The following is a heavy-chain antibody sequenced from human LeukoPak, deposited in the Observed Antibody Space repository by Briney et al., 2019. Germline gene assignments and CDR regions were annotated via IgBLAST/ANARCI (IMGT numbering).Heavy chain of an antibody. Sequence: PGGSLRLSCAASGFTFSNYAMSWVRQAPGKGLEWVSAISGRGDGTCSADSVKGRFTISRDNSKNTLYLQMNSLRAEDTAVYYCAKPFYSGYDSHFDYWGQGTLVTVSS. V-gene: IGHV3-23*01. J-gene: IGHJ4*02. CDR1: GFTFSNYA. CDR3: AKPFYSGYDSHFDY. D-gene: IGHD5-12*01. CDR2: ISGRGDGT.